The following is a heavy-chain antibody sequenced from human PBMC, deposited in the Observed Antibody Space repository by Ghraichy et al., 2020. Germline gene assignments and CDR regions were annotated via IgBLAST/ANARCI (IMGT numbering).Heavy chain of an antibody. CDR1: GFTFSSYS. Sequence: GGSLRLTCAASGFTFSSYSMNGVRQAPGQGLEWVSSISSSSSYIYYADSVKGRFTISRDNAKNSLYLQMTSLRAEDTAVYYCARERDSSGYYYVTDAFDIWGQGTMVTVSS. CDR3: ARERDSSGYYYVTDAFDI. CDR2: ISSSSSYI. J-gene: IGHJ3*02. D-gene: IGHD3-22*01. V-gene: IGHV3-21*01.